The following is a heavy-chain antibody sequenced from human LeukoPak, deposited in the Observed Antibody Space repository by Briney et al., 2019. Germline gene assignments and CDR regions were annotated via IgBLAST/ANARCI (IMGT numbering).Heavy chain of an antibody. CDR3: ARGLYDSSGYIWFDP. CDR2: IYYSGST. CDR1: GGSFSGYY. V-gene: IGHV4-34*01. D-gene: IGHD3-22*01. J-gene: IGHJ5*02. Sequence: RPSETLSLTCAVYGGSFSGYYWSWIRQHPGKGLEWIGYIYYSGSTYYNPSLKSRVTISVDRSKNQFSLKLSSVTAADTAVYYCARGLYDSSGYIWFDPWGQGTLVTVSS.